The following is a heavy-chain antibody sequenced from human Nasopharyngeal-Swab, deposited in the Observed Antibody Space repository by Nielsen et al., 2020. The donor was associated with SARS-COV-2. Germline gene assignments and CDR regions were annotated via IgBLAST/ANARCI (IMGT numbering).Heavy chain of an antibody. J-gene: IGHJ4*02. V-gene: IGHV1-2*06. CDR1: GYTFTGYY. CDR3: ARGPETWRQVWRFDY. CDR2: INPNSGGT. D-gene: IGHD5-18*01. Sequence: ASVKVSCKASGYTFTGYYIHWFRQAPGQGLEWVGRINPNSGGTNYGQKFKGRVTVTTSSSTAYMEVTSLRSDDTAVYFCARGPETWRQVWRFDYWGQGTLVTVSS.